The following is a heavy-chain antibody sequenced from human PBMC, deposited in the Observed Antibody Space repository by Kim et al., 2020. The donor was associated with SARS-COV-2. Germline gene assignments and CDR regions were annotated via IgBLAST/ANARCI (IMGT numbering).Heavy chain of an antibody. J-gene: IGHJ4*02. D-gene: IGHD3-10*01. CDR1: GFTFSSYE. CDR3: AREISGPSGSGWIDY. CDR2: ISSSGSTI. V-gene: IGHV3-48*03. Sequence: GGSLRLSCAASGFTFSSYEMNWVRQAPGKGLEWVSYISSSGSTIYYADSVKGRFTISRDNAKNSLYLQMNSLRAEDTAVYYCAREISGPSGSGWIDYWGQGTLVTVSS.